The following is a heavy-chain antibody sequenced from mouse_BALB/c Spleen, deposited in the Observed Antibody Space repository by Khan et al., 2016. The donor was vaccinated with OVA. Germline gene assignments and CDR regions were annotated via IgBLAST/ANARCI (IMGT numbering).Heavy chain of an antibody. D-gene: IGHD1-2*01. V-gene: IGHV1-77*01. Sequence: QVRLQQSGAELARPGASVKLSCKASGYTFSDYYINWVKQRIGQGLEWIGEISPGSGDTYYNEKFKGKATLTADKSSSTAYMQLSSLTSEASSVYFCARRNYFGYTFAYWGQGTLVTVSA. CDR1: GYTFSDYY. J-gene: IGHJ3*01. CDR3: ARRNYFGYTFAY. CDR2: ISPGSGDT.